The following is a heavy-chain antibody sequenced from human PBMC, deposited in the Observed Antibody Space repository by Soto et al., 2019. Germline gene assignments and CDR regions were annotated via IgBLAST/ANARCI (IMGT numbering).Heavy chain of an antibody. Sequence: DTVKVDCKASGCTFTDYYLHWVRQAPGHGLEWMGWINPNTGDTHSAQKLQGRVTMTRDTSVSTAYMELSSLRSDDTAMYYCARGGYQLLVWFDPWGQGTLVTVSS. J-gene: IGHJ5*02. CDR1: GCTFTDYY. CDR2: INPNTGDT. V-gene: IGHV1-2*02. CDR3: ARGGYQLLVWFDP. D-gene: IGHD2-2*01.